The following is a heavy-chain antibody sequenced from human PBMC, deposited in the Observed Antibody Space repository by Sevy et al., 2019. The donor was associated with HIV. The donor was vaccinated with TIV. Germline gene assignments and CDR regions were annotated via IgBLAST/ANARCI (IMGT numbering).Heavy chain of an antibody. D-gene: IGHD3-3*01. Sequence: RGSLRLSCAASGFTFSNYDMHWVRQAPGKGLEWVALISHDGRNKYSADSVKGRFTISRDNSKNTLYLQMNSLRAEDTALYYCAKDLDEWRATFYYYGMDVWGQGTTVTVSS. CDR3: AKDLDEWRATFYYYGMDV. J-gene: IGHJ6*02. CDR2: ISHDGRNK. V-gene: IGHV3-30*18. CDR1: GFTFSNYD.